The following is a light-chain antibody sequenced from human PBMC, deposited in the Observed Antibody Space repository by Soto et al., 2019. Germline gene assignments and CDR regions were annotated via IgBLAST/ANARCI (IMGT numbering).Light chain of an antibody. CDR1: QSVSSN. Sequence: EIVMTQSPATLSVSPGERATLSCRASQSVSSNLAWYQQKPGQAPRLLIYGASTRATGIPARFSGSGSGTAFTLTISSLHSEDFAVYYCQHYNNWSPWTFGQGTKVEIK. CDR2: GAS. V-gene: IGKV3-15*01. J-gene: IGKJ1*01. CDR3: QHYNNWSPWT.